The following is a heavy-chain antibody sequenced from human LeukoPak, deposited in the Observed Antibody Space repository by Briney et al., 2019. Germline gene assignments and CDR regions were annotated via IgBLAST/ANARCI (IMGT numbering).Heavy chain of an antibody. V-gene: IGHV1-18*01. J-gene: IGHJ3*02. Sequence: VAPVKVSCKASGYTFTSYGISWVRQAPGQGLEWMGWISAYNGNTNYAQKLQGRVTMTTDTSTSTAYMELRSLRSDDTAVYYCAKERIPTQVEQQLVQVPGAFDIWGQGTMVTVSS. CDR3: AKERIPTQVEQQLVQVPGAFDI. CDR2: ISAYNGNT. CDR1: GYTFTSYG. D-gene: IGHD6-13*01.